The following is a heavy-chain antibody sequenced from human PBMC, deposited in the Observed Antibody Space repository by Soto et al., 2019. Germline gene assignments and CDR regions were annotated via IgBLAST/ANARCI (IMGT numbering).Heavy chain of an antibody. D-gene: IGHD2-15*01. CDR2: IYYRGSI. J-gene: IGHJ6*02. CDR3: ARDGRGGTRCSYYYWMDV. Sequence: SETLSLTCTVSGGSISSDDSYWSWIRQPPGKGLEWIGYIYYRGSIFYNPSLESRVTISVDTSKNQFSLKLSSVTAADTAVYYWARDGRGGTRCSYYYWMDVWGQGTTVTVSS. CDR1: GGSISSDDSY. V-gene: IGHV4-30-4*01.